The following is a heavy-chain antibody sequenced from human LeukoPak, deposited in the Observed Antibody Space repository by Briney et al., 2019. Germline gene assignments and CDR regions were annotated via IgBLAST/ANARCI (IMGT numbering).Heavy chain of an antibody. CDR2: VNPNSGDT. CDR1: GYTFTGYY. D-gene: IGHD3-10*01. CDR3: ARARAYITMVRGVGDWFDP. Sequence: ASVKVSCKASGYTFTGYYLHWVRQAPGQGLEWMGCVNPNSGDTNYAQKFQGSVTMTRDTSISTVYMELSRLRSDDTAVYYCARARAYITMVRGVGDWFDPWGQGTLVTVSS. V-gene: IGHV1-2*02. J-gene: IGHJ5*02.